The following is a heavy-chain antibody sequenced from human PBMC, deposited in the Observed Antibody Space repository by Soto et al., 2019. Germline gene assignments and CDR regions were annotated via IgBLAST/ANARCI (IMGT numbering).Heavy chain of an antibody. V-gene: IGHV3-30*03. D-gene: IGHD2-21*02. Sequence: ESGGGVVQPGRSLRLSCAASGFTFSSYGMHWVRQAPGKGLEWVTLISDDGSDKYYADSVKGRFTISRDNSKNTLYLHMNSLRIEDSTVYYCARLRCGGDCYFPHLHYPMEDWGGGTTVTVAS. CDR1: GFTFSSYG. CDR3: ARLRCGGDCYFPHLHYPMED. CDR2: ISDDGSDK. J-gene: IGHJ6*04.